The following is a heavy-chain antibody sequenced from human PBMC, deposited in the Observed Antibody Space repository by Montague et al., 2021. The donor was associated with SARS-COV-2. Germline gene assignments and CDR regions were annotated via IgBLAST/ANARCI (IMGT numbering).Heavy chain of an antibody. CDR3: ARLGDGVVPSPILGVGPYYSYYYMDV. Sequence: SETLSLTCAVHGASFSGYYWNWIRQPPGKGPEWIGEINHGGSTNYNPSLKSRLTISADTSKNQFSLKLTSVAAADTAVYYCARLGDGVVPSPILGVGPYYSYYYMDVWGRGTTVTVSS. D-gene: IGHD3-10*01. CDR1: GASFSGYY. J-gene: IGHJ6*03. V-gene: IGHV4-34*01. CDR2: INHGGST.